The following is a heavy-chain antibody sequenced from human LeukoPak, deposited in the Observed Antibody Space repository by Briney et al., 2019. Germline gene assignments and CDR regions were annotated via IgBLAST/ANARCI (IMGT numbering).Heavy chain of an antibody. Sequence: SETLSLTCTVSGGSISSGDYYWSWIRQPPGKGLEWIGYIYYSGSTYYNPSLKSRVTISVDTSKNQFSLKLSSVTAADTAVYYCARDGQWLAAPPYYYYYMDVWGKGTTATVSS. D-gene: IGHD6-19*01. CDR1: GGSISSGDYY. CDR2: IYYSGST. CDR3: ARDGQWLAAPPYYYYYMDV. V-gene: IGHV4-30-4*08. J-gene: IGHJ6*03.